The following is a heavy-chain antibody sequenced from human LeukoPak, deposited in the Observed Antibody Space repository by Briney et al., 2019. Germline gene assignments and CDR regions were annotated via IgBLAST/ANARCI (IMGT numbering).Heavy chain of an antibody. CDR1: GYTFTSYG. D-gene: IGHD4-17*01. J-gene: IGHJ5*02. CDR2: ISAYNGNT. Sequence: WASVKVSCKASGYTFTSYGISWVRQAPGQGLEWMGWISAYNGNTNYAQKLQGRVTMTTDTSTSTAYMELRSLRSEDTAVYYCARDHTTVTTGVNWFDPWGQGTLVTVSS. CDR3: ARDHTTVTTGVNWFDP. V-gene: IGHV1-18*01.